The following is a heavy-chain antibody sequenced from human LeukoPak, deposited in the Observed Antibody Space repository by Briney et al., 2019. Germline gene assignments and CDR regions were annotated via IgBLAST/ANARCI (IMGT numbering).Heavy chain of an antibody. CDR3: ARGGSVFAYFFDS. J-gene: IGHJ4*02. CDR2: ISGSGGTT. D-gene: IGHD3-10*01. CDR1: GLIFSNYA. V-gene: IGHV3-23*01. Sequence: GGSLRLSCAASGLIFSNYAMSWARLTPGKGLEWVSSISGSGGTTYYADSVKGRFTISRDSSTNTLYLRLSSLRAEDTAIYYCARGGSVFAYFFDSWGQGTLVTVSS.